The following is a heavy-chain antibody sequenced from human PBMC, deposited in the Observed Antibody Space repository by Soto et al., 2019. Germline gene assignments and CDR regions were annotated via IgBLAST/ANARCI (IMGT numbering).Heavy chain of an antibody. CDR1: GFTFSDYA. D-gene: IGHD6-19*01. CDR2: VSHDGRNT. CDR3: AKGGRQWLVTSDFNY. V-gene: IGHV3-30*18. Sequence: VQLVESGGGVVQPGRSLRLSCAASGFTFSDYAMHWVRQAPGKGLEWVAFVSHDGRNTHYADSVKGRFTISRDSSKNTVCLEMTSLRGEYTAVFYCAKGGRQWLVTSDFNYWGQGALVTVPS. J-gene: IGHJ4*02.